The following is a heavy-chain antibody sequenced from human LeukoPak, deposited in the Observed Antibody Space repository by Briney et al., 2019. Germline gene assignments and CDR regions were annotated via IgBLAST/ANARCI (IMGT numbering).Heavy chain of an antibody. CDR2: IYYSGST. Sequence: SETLSLTCTVSGGSISSYYWSWIRQPPGKGLEWIGYIYYSGSTSYDPSLKSRVTISVDTSKNQFSLNLTSVTAADTAVYSCARGSSSLYYAMDVWGQGTTVIVSS. V-gene: IGHV4-59*01. CDR3: ARGSSSLYYAMDV. D-gene: IGHD6-13*01. CDR1: GGSISSYY. J-gene: IGHJ6*02.